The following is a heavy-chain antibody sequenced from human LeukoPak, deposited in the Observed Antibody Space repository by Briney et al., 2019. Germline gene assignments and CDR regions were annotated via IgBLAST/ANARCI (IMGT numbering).Heavy chain of an antibody. Sequence: QTGGSLRLSCAASGFTFSSYEMNWVRQAPGKGLEWVSYISRSGSTIYYADSVKGRFTISRDNAKNSLYLQMNSLRAEDTAVYYRAREIRYCSGSKCYLFDYWGQGTLVTVSS. CDR1: GFTFSSYE. D-gene: IGHD2-15*01. CDR3: AREIRYCSGSKCYLFDY. V-gene: IGHV3-48*03. J-gene: IGHJ4*02. CDR2: ISRSGSTI.